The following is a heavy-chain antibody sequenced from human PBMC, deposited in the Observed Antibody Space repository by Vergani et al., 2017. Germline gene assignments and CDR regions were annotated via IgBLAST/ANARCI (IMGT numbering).Heavy chain of an antibody. CDR1: GGSIRSSSYY. D-gene: IGHD2-2*01. CDR3: ARGIVVVPALVDY. V-gene: IGHV4-39*07. Sequence: QLQLQESGPGLVKPSETLSLTCNVSGGSIRSSSYYWGWIRQPPGKGLEWIGSIYYSGSTYYNPSLKSRVTISVDTSKNQFSLKLSSVTPADTAVYYCARGIVVVPALVDYGGQGTLVTVSS. CDR2: IYYSGST. J-gene: IGHJ4*02.